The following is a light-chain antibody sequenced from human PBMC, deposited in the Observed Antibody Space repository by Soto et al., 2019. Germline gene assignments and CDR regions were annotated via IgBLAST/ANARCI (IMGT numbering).Light chain of an antibody. J-gene: IGKJ5*01. V-gene: IGKV1-12*01. CDR1: QGISSW. Sequence: DIQMTQSPSSVSASVGDRVTITCRASQGISSWLAWYQQKPGRAPKLLIYATSTLQRGVPSRFSGSGSGTEFPLIISSLQPEDSAIYYCQQAHSFPVTFGQGTRL. CDR2: ATS. CDR3: QQAHSFPVT.